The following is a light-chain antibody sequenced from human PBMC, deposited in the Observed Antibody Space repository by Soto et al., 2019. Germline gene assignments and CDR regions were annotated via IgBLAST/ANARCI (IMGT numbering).Light chain of an antibody. CDR3: SSYTIRRSWV. J-gene: IGLJ3*02. Sequence: QYALTQPASVTGSPGQSITISSTGTRNDGDYNRVSWYQQYPGTAPKLMINEVTNRPSGISDRFSGSKSGNTASLTISGLQPEDEADYYCSSYTIRRSWVFGGGTQLTVL. V-gene: IGLV2-14*01. CDR1: RNDGDYNR. CDR2: EVT.